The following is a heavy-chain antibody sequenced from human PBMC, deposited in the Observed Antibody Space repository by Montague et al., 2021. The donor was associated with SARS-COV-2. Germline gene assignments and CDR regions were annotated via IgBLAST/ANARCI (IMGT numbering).Heavy chain of an antibody. CDR1: GFSFSSCG. Sequence: SLRLSCAASGFSFSSCGMYWVRRAPGKGLEWVSSINYVATHKNYADSVRGRFTISRGDSTNTVYLQMDSLRGDDTAIYYCAKSLREVGTTGMDFWGQGTLVTVSP. CDR2: INYVATHK. J-gene: IGHJ4*02. D-gene: IGHD1-1*01. CDR3: AKSLREVGTTGMDF. V-gene: IGHV3-23*01.